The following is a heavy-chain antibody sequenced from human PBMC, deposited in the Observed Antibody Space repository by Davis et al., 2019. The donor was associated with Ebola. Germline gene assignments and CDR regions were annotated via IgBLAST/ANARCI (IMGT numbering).Heavy chain of an antibody. CDR3: ARDRFFAFDF. D-gene: IGHD3/OR15-3a*01. CDR1: GFVFSDFS. CDR2: ITKGSDAI. Sequence: PGGSLRLSCAASGFVFSDFSMNWVRQAPGTGLEWITYITKGSDAIHYADSVKVRLTVSRDNAKNSVFLQMSSLRDEDSAVYYCARDRFFAFDFWSQGVHVSVSS. J-gene: IGHJ4*02. V-gene: IGHV3-48*02.